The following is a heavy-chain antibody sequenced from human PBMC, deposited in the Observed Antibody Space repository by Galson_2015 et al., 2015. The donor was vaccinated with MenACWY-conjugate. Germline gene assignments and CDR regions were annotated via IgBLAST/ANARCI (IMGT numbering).Heavy chain of an antibody. Sequence: ETLSLTCTVSGGSVSSGSYWTWIRQPPGKGLEWIGLIYSSESTKYNPSLKSRVTISLDMSKNQVSLKLSSVTAADTAEYYCAREYNKWGQGTLVTVSS. J-gene: IGHJ4*02. CDR3: AREYNK. D-gene: IGHD1-14*01. V-gene: IGHV4-61*01. CDR2: IYSSEST. CDR1: GGSVSSGSY.